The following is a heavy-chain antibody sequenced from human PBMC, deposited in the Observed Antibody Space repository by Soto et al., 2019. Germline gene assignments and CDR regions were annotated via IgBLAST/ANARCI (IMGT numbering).Heavy chain of an antibody. Sequence: QVQLVQSGAEEKKPGASVKVSCKASGYTFTSYAMHWVLQAPGQRLEWMGWINAGNGNTKYSQNFQGRATITRDTSASTAYMELSSLRSEDTAVYYFARDLVSDYWGQGTLVTVSS. CDR1: GYTFTSYA. CDR2: INAGNGNT. V-gene: IGHV1-3*05. J-gene: IGHJ4*02. D-gene: IGHD2-21*01. CDR3: ARDLVSDY.